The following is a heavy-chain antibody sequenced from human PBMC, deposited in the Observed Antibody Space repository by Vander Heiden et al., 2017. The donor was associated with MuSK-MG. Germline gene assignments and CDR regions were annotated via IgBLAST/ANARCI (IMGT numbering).Heavy chain of an antibody. V-gene: IGHV4-34*01. Sequence: QVQLQQWGAGLLKPSDTLSITRAVFGGSFRGSYCSLIRQSPWKGLEWIGEINHSGITNYNPSLESRSTISEDPSKNHFPLKMTSVTAADTGVYYCARLSSGWQYYYLDSWGQGTLVTVSS. CDR1: GGSFRGSY. CDR3: ARLSSGWQYYYLDS. CDR2: INHSGIT. D-gene: IGHD6-19*01. J-gene: IGHJ5*01.